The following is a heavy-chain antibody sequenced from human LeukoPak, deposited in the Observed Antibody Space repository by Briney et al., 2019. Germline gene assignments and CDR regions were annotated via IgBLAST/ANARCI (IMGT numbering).Heavy chain of an antibody. Sequence: TPSQTLSLTCAVSGGSISSGGYSWSWIRQPPGKGLEWIGYIYHSGSTYYNPSLKSRVTISVDRSKNQFSLKLSSVTAADTAVYYCARAAYSGSYHSDYWGQGTLVTVSS. J-gene: IGHJ4*02. V-gene: IGHV4-30-2*01. D-gene: IGHD1-26*01. CDR3: ARAAYSGSYHSDY. CDR1: GGSISSGGYS. CDR2: IYHSGST.